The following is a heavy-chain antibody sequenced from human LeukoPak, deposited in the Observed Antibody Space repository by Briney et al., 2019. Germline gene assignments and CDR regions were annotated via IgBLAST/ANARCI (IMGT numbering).Heavy chain of an antibody. Sequence: NPSETLSLTCTVSGGSISSYYWSWLRQPPGKGLEWIGYIYYSGSTNYNPSLKSRVTISVDTSKNQFSLKLSSVTAADTAVYYCARWGSGWPNWFDPWGQGTLVTVSS. V-gene: IGHV4-59*01. CDR2: IYYSGST. CDR3: ARWGSGWPNWFDP. CDR1: GGSISSYY. J-gene: IGHJ5*02. D-gene: IGHD6-19*01.